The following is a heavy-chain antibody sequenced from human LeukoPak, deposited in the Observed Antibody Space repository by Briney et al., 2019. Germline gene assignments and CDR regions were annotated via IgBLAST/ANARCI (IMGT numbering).Heavy chain of an antibody. CDR3: ARDLNYYDSSGYGH. CDR2: IYSGGSP. CDR1: GFTFSTNY. Sequence: GGSLRLSCAASGFTFSTNYMGWVRQAPGKGLEWVSAIYSGGSPYYADSVKGRFTISRDNSKNTLYLQMNSLRAEDTAVYYCARDLNYYDSSGYGHWGQGTLVTVSS. J-gene: IGHJ4*02. V-gene: IGHV3-53*01. D-gene: IGHD3-22*01.